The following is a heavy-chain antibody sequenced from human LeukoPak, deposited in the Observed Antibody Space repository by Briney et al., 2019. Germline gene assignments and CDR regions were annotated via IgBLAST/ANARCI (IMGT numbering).Heavy chain of an antibody. CDR1: GFTFSRAW. V-gene: IGHV3-15*01. J-gene: IGHJ4*02. CDR3: ATVGARDQYYFDY. D-gene: IGHD3-10*01. CDR2: IKSKTDGETT. Sequence: GGSLRLSCAASGFTFSRAWMSWVRQAPGKGLEWVGRIKSKTDGETTDHAAPVKGRFTISRDDSKNTLYLQMNSLKTEDTAVYYCATVGARDQYYFDYWGQGTLVTVSP.